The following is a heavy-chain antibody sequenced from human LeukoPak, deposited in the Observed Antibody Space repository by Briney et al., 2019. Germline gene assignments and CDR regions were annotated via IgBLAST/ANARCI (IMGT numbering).Heavy chain of an antibody. V-gene: IGHV3-7*01. J-gene: IGHJ4*02. Sequence: GGSLGLSCAASGFSFSSHWLSWVRQAPGKGLEWVANIHPDGSEKYYVDSVKGRFTISRDNAKNSVHLQMNSLRAEDTAVYYCARYYYASGRDYWGQGTLVTVSS. D-gene: IGHD3-10*01. CDR3: ARYYYASGRDY. CDR2: IHPDGSEK. CDR1: GFSFSSHW.